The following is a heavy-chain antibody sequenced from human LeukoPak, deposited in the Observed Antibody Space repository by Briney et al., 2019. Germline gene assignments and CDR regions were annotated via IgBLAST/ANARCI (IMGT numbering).Heavy chain of an antibody. J-gene: IGHJ4*02. V-gene: IGHV3-23*01. CDR2: ISGGGGET. CDR3: AKKRQSSGWTYFDY. CDR1: GFTFSSYG. Sequence: PGGSLRLSCAASGFTFSSYGMNWVRQAPGKGLEWVSSISGGGGETYYADSVKGRFTISRDSSKTTLYLHMNGLRAEDTAVYYCAKKRQSSGWTYFDYWGQGTLVTVSS. D-gene: IGHD6-19*01.